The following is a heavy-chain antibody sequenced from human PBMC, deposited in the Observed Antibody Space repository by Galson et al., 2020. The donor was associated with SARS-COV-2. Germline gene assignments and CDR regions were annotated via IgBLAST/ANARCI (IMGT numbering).Heavy chain of an antibody. J-gene: IGHJ6*02. CDR2: IYPGDSDT. V-gene: IGHV5-51*01. Sequence: GESLKISCKGSGYSFTSYWIGWVRQMPGKGLEWMGIIYPGDSDTRYSPSFQGQVTISADKSISTAYLQWSSLKASDTAMYYCARHRAPPPSFEFALLDGYNPKHYYYYGMDVWGQGTTVTVSS. D-gene: IGHD1-26*01. CDR1: GYSFTSYW. CDR3: ARHRAPPPSFEFALLDGYNPKHYYYYGMDV.